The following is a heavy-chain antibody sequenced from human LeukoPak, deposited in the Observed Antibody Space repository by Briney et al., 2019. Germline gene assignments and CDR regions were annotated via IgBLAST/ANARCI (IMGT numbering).Heavy chain of an antibody. Sequence: GGSLRLSCAASGFTFSSYSMNWVRHAPGKGLEWVSYISSSSSIIYYADSVKGRFTISRDNAKNSLYLQMNSLRAEDTAVYYCAREGYGGNYFDYWGQGTLVTVSS. J-gene: IGHJ4*02. CDR1: GFTFSSYS. V-gene: IGHV3-48*04. D-gene: IGHD4-23*01. CDR2: ISSSSSII. CDR3: AREGYGGNYFDY.